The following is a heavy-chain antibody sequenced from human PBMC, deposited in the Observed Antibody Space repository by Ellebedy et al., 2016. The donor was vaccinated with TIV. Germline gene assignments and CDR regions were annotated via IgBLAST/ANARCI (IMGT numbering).Heavy chain of an antibody. V-gene: IGHV3-23*01. J-gene: IGHJ3*02. D-gene: IGHD5-12*01. CDR1: GFTFSAYA. Sequence: PGGSLRLSCAASGFTFSAYAMGRVRQAPGRGLEWVSGLSGSGGSPYYADSVKGRFTISRDNSENTLYLQMNSLRVEDTAVYYCAKDPRSGYDGNDPLDMWGQGTLVTVSS. CDR2: LSGSGGSP. CDR3: AKDPRSGYDGNDPLDM.